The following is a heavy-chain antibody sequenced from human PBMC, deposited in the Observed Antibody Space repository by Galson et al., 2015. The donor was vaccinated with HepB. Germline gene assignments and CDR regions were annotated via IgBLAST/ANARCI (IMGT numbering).Heavy chain of an antibody. J-gene: IGHJ3*02. V-gene: IGHV3-23*01. Sequence: SLRLSCAASGFTFSSYAMSWVRQAPGKGLEWVSAISGSGGSTYYADSVKGRFTISRDNSKNTLYLQMNSLRAEDTAVYYCANFVTPVVVKIYSDAFDIWGQGTMVTVSS. CDR1: GFTFSSYA. CDR3: ANFVTPVVVKIYSDAFDI. D-gene: IGHD3-22*01. CDR2: ISGSGGST.